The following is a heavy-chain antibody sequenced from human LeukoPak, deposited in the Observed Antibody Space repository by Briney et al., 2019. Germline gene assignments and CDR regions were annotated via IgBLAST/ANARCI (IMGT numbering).Heavy chain of an antibody. J-gene: IGHJ4*02. Sequence: QTGGSLRLSCAASGFTFSSYAMSWVRQAPGKGLEWVSAISGSGGSTYYADSVKGRFTISRDNSKNTLYLQMNSLRAEDTAVYYCAKPLYCGGDCYSFDYWGQGTLVTVSS. V-gene: IGHV3-23*01. CDR1: GFTFSSYA. CDR2: ISGSGGST. D-gene: IGHD2-21*02. CDR3: AKPLYCGGDCYSFDY.